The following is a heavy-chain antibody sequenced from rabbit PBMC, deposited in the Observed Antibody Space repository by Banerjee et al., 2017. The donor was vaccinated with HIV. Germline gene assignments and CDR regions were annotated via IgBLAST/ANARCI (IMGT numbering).Heavy chain of an antibody. D-gene: IGHD1-1*01. CDR1: GFSFSSSYW. V-gene: IGHV1S45*01. CDR2: IDPVFGST. J-gene: IGHJ4*01. Sequence: QEQLEESGGDLVKPEGSLTLTCTASGFSFSSSYWMSWVRQAPGKGLEWIGYIDPVFGSTYNANWANGRFTLSKTSSTTVSLLMTSLPAADTATYFCAGAYASASGYYSGYCFDLWGQCPLVTVS. CDR3: AGAYASASGYYSGYCFDL.